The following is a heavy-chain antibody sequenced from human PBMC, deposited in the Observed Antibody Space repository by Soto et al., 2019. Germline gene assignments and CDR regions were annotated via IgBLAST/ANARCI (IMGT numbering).Heavy chain of an antibody. D-gene: IGHD6-6*01. Sequence: QVQLVQSGADVKKPGSSVKVSCKASGGTFSSYAISWVRQAPGQGLEWMGGIIPIFGTANYAQKFQGRVTITADKSTSTAYMELSSLRSEDTAVYYCARRKGQLVPEVSWFDPWGQGTLVTVSS. J-gene: IGHJ5*02. CDR2: IIPIFGTA. CDR1: GGTFSSYA. CDR3: ARRKGQLVPEVSWFDP. V-gene: IGHV1-69*06.